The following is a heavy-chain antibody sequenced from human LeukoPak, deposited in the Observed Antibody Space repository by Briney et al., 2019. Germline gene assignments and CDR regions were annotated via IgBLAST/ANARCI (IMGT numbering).Heavy chain of an antibody. CDR3: ARVVVINAPYFDY. D-gene: IGHD3-22*01. CDR2: IYHSGST. CDR1: GYSISSGYY. Sequence: PSETLSLTCTVSGYSISSGYYWGWIRQPPGKGLEWIGSIYHSGSTYYNPSLKSRVTISVDTSKNQFSLKLSSVTAADTAVYYCARVVVINAPYFDYWGQGTLVTVSS. V-gene: IGHV4-38-2*02. J-gene: IGHJ4*02.